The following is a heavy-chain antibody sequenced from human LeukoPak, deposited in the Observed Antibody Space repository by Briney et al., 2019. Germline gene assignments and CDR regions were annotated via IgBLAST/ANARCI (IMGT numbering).Heavy chain of an antibody. V-gene: IGHV3-23*01. Sequence: GGSLRLSCAASGFTFSSYAMSWVRQAPGKGLEWVSAISGSGGSTYYADSVKGRFTISRDNSKNTLYLQMNSLRAEDTAVYYCAKDRIPYSSSWYTEEGDYWGQGTLVTVSS. CDR2: ISGSGGST. CDR1: GFTFSSYA. D-gene: IGHD6-13*01. J-gene: IGHJ4*02. CDR3: AKDRIPYSSSWYTEEGDY.